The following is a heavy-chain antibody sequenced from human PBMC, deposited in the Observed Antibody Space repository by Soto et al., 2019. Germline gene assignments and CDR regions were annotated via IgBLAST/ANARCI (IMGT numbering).Heavy chain of an antibody. V-gene: IGHV1-18*04. CDR3: ARTLHCTSTSCADYFDY. CDR2: ISAYNGNT. D-gene: IGHD2-2*01. CDR1: GYTLTTYG. J-gene: IGHJ4*02. Sequence: GASVKVSCKASGYTLTTYGVSWVRQAPGQGLEWMGWISAYNGNTNYAQKLQGRVSMTTDTSTSTAYMELRSLRSDDTAVYYCARTLHCTSTSCADYFDYWGQGTLVTVSS.